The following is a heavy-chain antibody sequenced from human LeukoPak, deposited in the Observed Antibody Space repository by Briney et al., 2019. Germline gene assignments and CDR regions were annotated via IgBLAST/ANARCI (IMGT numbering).Heavy chain of an antibody. CDR1: GGTFSSYA. J-gene: IGHJ6*03. CDR2: IIPILGIA. CDR3: AGALVGATSVYYYYYYMDV. V-gene: IGHV1-69*04. D-gene: IGHD1-26*01. Sequence: ASVKVSCKASGGTFSSYAISWVRQAPGQGLEWMGRIIPILGIANYAQKFQGRVTITADKSTSTAYMELSSLRSEDTAVYYCAGALVGATSVYYYYYYMDVWGKGTTVTVSS.